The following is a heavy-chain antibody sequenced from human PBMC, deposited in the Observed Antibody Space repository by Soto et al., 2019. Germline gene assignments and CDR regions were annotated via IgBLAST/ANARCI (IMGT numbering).Heavy chain of an antibody. D-gene: IGHD6-19*01. Sequence: GGSLRLSCAASGFTFSSYGMHWVRQAPGKGLEWVAVISYDGSNKYYADSVKGRFTISRDNSKNTLYLQMNSLRAEDAAVYYCAKDPRPLIAVAGIGYFDYWGQGTLVTVSS. CDR1: GFTFSSYG. V-gene: IGHV3-30*18. J-gene: IGHJ4*02. CDR2: ISYDGSNK. CDR3: AKDPRPLIAVAGIGYFDY.